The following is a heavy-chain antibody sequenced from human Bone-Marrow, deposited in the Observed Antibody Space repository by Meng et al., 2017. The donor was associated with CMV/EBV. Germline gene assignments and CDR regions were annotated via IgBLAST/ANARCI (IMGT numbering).Heavy chain of an antibody. D-gene: IGHD2-2*02. J-gene: IGHJ6*02. CDR3: ARQLGYCSSTSCYNRSYYYYGMDV. CDR1: GGSISSYY. Sequence: SETLSLTCTVSGGSISSYYWSWIRQPAGKGLEWIGRIYTSGSTNYNPSLKSRVTMSVDTSKNQFSLKLSSVTAADTAVYYCARQLGYCSSTSCYNRSYYYYGMDVWGQGTTVTVSS. V-gene: IGHV4-4*07. CDR2: IYTSGST.